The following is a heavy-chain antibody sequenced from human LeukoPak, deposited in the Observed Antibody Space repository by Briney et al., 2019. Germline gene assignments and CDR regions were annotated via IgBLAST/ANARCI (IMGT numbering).Heavy chain of an antibody. D-gene: IGHD2-15*01. Sequence: GGSLRLSCAASGFTFGSYAMGWVRQPPGKGLEWVSGIGVSGGSTYYADSVKGRFTISRDNSKNTLYLQMNSLRAEDTAGYYCAKDRAIGSATSAFDIWGPETMVTVSS. CDR1: GFTFGSYA. V-gene: IGHV3-23*01. J-gene: IGHJ3*02. CDR2: IGVSGGST. CDR3: AKDRAIGSATSAFDI.